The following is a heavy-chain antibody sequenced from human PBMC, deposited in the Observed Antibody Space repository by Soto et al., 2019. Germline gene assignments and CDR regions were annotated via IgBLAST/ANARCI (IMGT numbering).Heavy chain of an antibody. CDR2: ISWNSGSI. J-gene: IGHJ5*02. D-gene: IGHD3-16*02. Sequence: EVQLVESGGGLVQPGRSLRLSCAASGFTFDDYAMHWVRQAPGKGLEWVSGISWNSGSIGYADSVKGRFTISRDNAKNSLYLQMNSLSTEDTALYYCAKDRFWGVIVNGNWCDPWGQGTLVTVSS. V-gene: IGHV3-9*01. CDR1: GFTFDDYA. CDR3: AKDRFWGVIVNGNWCDP.